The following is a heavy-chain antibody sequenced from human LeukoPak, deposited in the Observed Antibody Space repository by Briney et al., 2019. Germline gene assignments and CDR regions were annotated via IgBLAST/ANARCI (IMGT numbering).Heavy chain of an antibody. Sequence: SETLSLTCAVYGGSFSGYYWSWIRQPPGKGLEWIGEINHSGSTNYNPSLKSRVTISVDTSKNQFSLKLSSVTAADTAVYYCARGRAVVVPAAMAYGMDVWGKGPRSPSPQ. D-gene: IGHD2-2*01. CDR1: GGSFSGYY. J-gene: IGHJ6*01. CDR3: ARGRAVVVPAAMAYGMDV. V-gene: IGHV4-34*01. CDR2: INHSGST.